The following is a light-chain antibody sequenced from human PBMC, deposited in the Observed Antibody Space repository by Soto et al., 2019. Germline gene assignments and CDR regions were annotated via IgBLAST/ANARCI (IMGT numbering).Light chain of an antibody. Sequence: EIVLTQSPATLSVSPGERATLSCRASKSVSSNVAWYQQKPGQAPRLLIYDASTRATGIPARFSGSASGTEFTLTISSLQSEDFAVYYCQQYNYWPPRTFGQGTKVDIK. CDR3: QQYNYWPPRT. CDR2: DAS. V-gene: IGKV3-15*01. CDR1: KSVSSN. J-gene: IGKJ1*01.